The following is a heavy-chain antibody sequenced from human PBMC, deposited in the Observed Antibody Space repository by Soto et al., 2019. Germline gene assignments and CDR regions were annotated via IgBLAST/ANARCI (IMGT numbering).Heavy chain of an antibody. CDR1: GFTFSSYS. V-gene: IGHV3-21*01. J-gene: IGHJ5*02. D-gene: IGHD4-17*01. Sequence: EVQLVESGGGLVKPGGSLRLSCAASGFTFSSYSMNWVRQAPGKGLEWVSSISSSSSYIYYADSVKGRFTISRDNAKNSLYLQMNSLRAEDTAVYYCAREGDDYGDYGRFDPWGQGTLVTVSS. CDR3: AREGDDYGDYGRFDP. CDR2: ISSSSSYI.